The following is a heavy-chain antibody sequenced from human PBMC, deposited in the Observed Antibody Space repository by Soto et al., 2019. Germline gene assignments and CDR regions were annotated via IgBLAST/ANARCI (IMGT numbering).Heavy chain of an antibody. CDR3: ARWSDNKVVDP. Sequence: QVQLVESGGGVVQPGRSLRLSCEASGFTFRSHGMHWVRQAPGKGLEWLAVIWYDGSEKYYADSVKGRSTISRDNSKNTLYLQMNSLTVEDTAVYYCARWSDNKVVDPWGQGTVVTVS. D-gene: IGHD1-1*01. CDR2: IWYDGSEK. CDR1: GFTFRSHG. V-gene: IGHV3-33*01. J-gene: IGHJ5*02.